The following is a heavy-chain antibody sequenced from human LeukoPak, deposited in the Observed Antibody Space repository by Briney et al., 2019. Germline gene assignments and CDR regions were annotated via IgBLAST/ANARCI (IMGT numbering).Heavy chain of an antibody. V-gene: IGHV4-39*07. J-gene: IGHJ4*02. CDR2: IYYSGST. Sequence: PSETLSLTCTVSGGSISSSSYYWGWIRQPPWKGLEWIGSIYYSGSTYYNPSLKSRVTISVDTSKNQFSLKLSSVTAADTAVYYCATRYSGSHRFVYWGQGTLVTVSS. CDR3: ATRYSGSHRFVY. D-gene: IGHD1-26*01. CDR1: GGSISSSSYY.